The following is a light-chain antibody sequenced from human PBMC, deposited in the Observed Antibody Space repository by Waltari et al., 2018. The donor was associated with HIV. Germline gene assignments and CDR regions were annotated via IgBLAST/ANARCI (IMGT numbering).Light chain of an antibody. CDR1: ASTIGGGY. Sequence: QSVLTQPPSASGAPGQSVTISCSGSASTIGGGYVSWFQQLPGTAPKLLMYRNNQRPSGVPDRFSASKSGTSASLAISGLRPDDEADYYCAAWDVSVSGRGVIFGGGTKLTVL. J-gene: IGLJ2*01. V-gene: IGLV1-47*01. CDR2: RNN. CDR3: AAWDVSVSGRGVI.